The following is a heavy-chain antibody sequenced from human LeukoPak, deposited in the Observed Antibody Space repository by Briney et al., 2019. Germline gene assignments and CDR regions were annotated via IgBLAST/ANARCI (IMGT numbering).Heavy chain of an antibody. CDR3: ARAKRGYIYILEY. J-gene: IGHJ4*02. D-gene: IGHD5-18*01. V-gene: IGHV3-53*01. CDR1: GFTVSDAY. Sequence: GGSLRLSCAASGFTVSDAYMTWVRHTPGKGLEWVSVIHGGGDTGYADSVKGLFIISRDNSKNTLYLQMNSLKVEDTAVYYCARAKRGYIYILEYWGQGTLVTVSS. CDR2: IHGGGDT.